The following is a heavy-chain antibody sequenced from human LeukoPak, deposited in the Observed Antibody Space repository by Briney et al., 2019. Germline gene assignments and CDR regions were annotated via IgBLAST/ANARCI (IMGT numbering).Heavy chain of an antibody. D-gene: IGHD3-22*01. CDR1: GYTFTSYG. V-gene: IGHV1-18*01. CDR2: IRPYNGNT. Sequence: ASVKVSCKASGYTFTSYGISWVRQAPGQGLEWMGWIRPYNGNTNYAQKLQGRVTMTTDTSTSTAYMELRSLRSDDTAIYYCARDVEMYYDSSAYGDYWGQGTLVTVSS. CDR3: ARDVEMYYDSSAYGDY. J-gene: IGHJ4*02.